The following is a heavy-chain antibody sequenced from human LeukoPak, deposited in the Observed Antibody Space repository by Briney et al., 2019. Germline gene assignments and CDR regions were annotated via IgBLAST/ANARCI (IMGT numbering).Heavy chain of an antibody. Sequence: SETLSLTCLVSGGSISSTSYYWGWIRQSPGRGLEWIGSFYYTGSIFDNRSLRSRVTISIDMSKNQFLLKLTSVTAADTAVYYCARGTYYYGSGSYYFDYWGQGTLVTVSS. CDR1: GGSISSTSYY. CDR3: ARGTYYYGSGSYYFDY. D-gene: IGHD3-10*01. CDR2: FYYTGSI. V-gene: IGHV4-39*07. J-gene: IGHJ4*02.